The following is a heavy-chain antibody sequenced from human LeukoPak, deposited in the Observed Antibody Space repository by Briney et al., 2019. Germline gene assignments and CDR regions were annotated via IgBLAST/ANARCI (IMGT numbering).Heavy chain of an antibody. CDR3: AKALLWFGELFPDY. CDR1: GFTFDDYA. D-gene: IGHD3-10*01. CDR2: ISWDGGST. V-gene: IGHV3-43D*03. Sequence: PGGSLRLSCAASGFTFDDYAMHWVRQAPGKGLEWVSLISWDGGSTYYADSVKGRFTISRDNSKNSLYLQMNSLRAEDTALYYCAKALLWFGELFPDYWGQGTLVTVSS. J-gene: IGHJ4*02.